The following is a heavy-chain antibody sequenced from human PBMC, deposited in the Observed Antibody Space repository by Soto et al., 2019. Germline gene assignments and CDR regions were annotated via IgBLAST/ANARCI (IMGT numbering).Heavy chain of an antibody. Sequence: ASVKVSCKVSGYTLTELSMHWVRQAPGKGLEWMGWFDPDNGDTIYAQKFQGRVTMTKDTSTSTAYMELRSLRSDDTAVYYCAIPHSIAVAGAFDYWGQGTLVTVSS. CDR2: FDPDNGDT. V-gene: IGHV1-24*01. J-gene: IGHJ4*02. D-gene: IGHD6-19*01. CDR1: GYTLTELS. CDR3: AIPHSIAVAGAFDY.